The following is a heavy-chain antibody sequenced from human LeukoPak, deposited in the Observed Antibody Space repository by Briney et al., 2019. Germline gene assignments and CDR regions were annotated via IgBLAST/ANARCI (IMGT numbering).Heavy chain of an antibody. J-gene: IGHJ6*03. V-gene: IGHV1-2*02. D-gene: IGHD1-7*01. Sequence: ASVKVSFKASGCTFTGYYIHWVRQAPGQGVDGMGWINPKRGAKNYVRKFQDGVTMTSDTSIKTPSVAVSRRRSDDTPGYYFAGGGRYNWNYDPGDYYYYDMDVWGKGTTVTVS. CDR3: AGGGRYNWNYDPGDYYYYDMDV. CDR1: GCTFTGYY. CDR2: INPKRGAK.